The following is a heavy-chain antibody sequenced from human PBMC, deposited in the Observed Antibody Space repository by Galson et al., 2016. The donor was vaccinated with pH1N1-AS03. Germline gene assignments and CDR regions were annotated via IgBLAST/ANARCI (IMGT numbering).Heavy chain of an antibody. CDR3: AVDSFSRANY. Sequence: SLRLSCAASDLAFSQYWMSWVRQAPGKGLEWVANINQDGTSKNYADSVKDRFTIDRDNVMKSLYLQINGLRADDTAVYYCAVDSFSRANYWGRGALVTVSS. V-gene: IGHV3-7*03. CDR1: DLAFSQYW. CDR2: INQDGTSK. J-gene: IGHJ4*02. D-gene: IGHD2-8*01.